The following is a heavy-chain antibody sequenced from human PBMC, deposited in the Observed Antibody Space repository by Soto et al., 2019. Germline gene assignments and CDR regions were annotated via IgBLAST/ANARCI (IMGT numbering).Heavy chain of an antibody. J-gene: IGHJ3*02. CDR2: INHSGST. Sequence: SETLSLTCAVYGGSFSGYYWSWIRQPPGKGLEWIGEINHSGSTNYNPSLKSRVTISVDTSKNQFSLKLSSVTAADTAVYYCARDSGSTYAFDIWGQGTMVTVSS. CDR1: GGSFSGYY. D-gene: IGHD1-26*01. V-gene: IGHV4-34*01. CDR3: ARDSGSTYAFDI.